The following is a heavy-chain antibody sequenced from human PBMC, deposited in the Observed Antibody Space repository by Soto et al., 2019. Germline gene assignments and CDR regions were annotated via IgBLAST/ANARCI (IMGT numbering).Heavy chain of an antibody. CDR3: ARGAGGYYYMDV. Sequence: GGSLRLSCAASGFTFSSYWMHWVRQAPGKGLVWVSRLYTDGTRTSYADSVKGRFTISRDNAKNTLYLQMNSLRAEDTAVYYCARGAGGYYYMDVWGKGTMVTVSS. CDR1: GFTFSSYW. J-gene: IGHJ6*03. CDR2: LYTDGTRT. V-gene: IGHV3-74*01. D-gene: IGHD3-10*01.